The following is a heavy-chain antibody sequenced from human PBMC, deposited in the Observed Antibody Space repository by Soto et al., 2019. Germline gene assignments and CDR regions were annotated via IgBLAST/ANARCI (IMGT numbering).Heavy chain of an antibody. Sequence: SLRLSCAASVFTFDDFAMNWVRQFPGKCLEWVSGVSWNSGSKAYADSVKGRFTISRDNAKNFLYLQMNSLRPEDTALYYCAKVGGPAVFGEMTYLECWGPGTLVTVSS. J-gene: IGHJ4*02. CDR3: AKVGGPAVFGEMTYLEC. V-gene: IGHV3-9*01. CDR2: VSWNSGSK. CDR1: VFTFDDFA. D-gene: IGHD3-3*01.